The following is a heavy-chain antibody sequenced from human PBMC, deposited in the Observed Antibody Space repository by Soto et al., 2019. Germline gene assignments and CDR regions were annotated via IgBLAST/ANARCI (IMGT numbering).Heavy chain of an antibody. J-gene: IGHJ6*02. Sequence: GGSLRLSCTASGFTFGDYAMSWVRQAPGKGLEWVGFIRSKAYGGTTEYAASVKGRFTISRDDSKSIAYLQMNSLKTEDTAVYYCTRDSSYGDYHYGMDVWGQGTTVTVSS. V-gene: IGHV3-49*04. CDR1: GFTFGDYA. CDR3: TRDSSYGDYHYGMDV. D-gene: IGHD4-17*01. CDR2: IRSKAYGGTT.